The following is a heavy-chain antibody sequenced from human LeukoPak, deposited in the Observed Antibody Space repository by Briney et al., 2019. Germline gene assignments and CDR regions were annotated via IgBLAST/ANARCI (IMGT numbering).Heavy chain of an antibody. CDR3: ARGGSWIQLWL. Sequence: PGGSLRLTCAASGFTFSSYWMHWVRQAPGKGLVWVSRINSDGSSTSYADSVKGRFTISRDNAKNTLYLQMNSLRAEDTAVYYCARGGSWIQLWLWGQGTLVTVSS. CDR2: INSDGSST. D-gene: IGHD5-18*01. J-gene: IGHJ4*02. CDR1: GFTFSSYW. V-gene: IGHV3-74*01.